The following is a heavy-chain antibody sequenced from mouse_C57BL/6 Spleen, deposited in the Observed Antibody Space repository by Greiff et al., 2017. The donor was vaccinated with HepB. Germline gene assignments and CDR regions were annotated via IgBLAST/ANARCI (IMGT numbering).Heavy chain of an antibody. CDR2: ISSGSSTN. CDR1: GFTFSDYG. CDR3: ARNEGYCRAMDY. Sequence: EVQLVESGGGLVKPGGSLKLSCAASGFTFSDYGMHWVRQAPEKGLEWVAYISSGSSTNYYADTVKGRFTISRDNANNTLFLQMSSLRAEDTAMYYCARNEGYCRAMDYWGQGTSVTVSS. V-gene: IGHV5-17*01. D-gene: IGHD6-1*01. J-gene: IGHJ4*01.